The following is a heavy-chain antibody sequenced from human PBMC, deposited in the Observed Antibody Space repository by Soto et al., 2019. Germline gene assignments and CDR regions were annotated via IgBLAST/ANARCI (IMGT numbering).Heavy chain of an antibody. CDR2: LNAANGDT. CDR1: VYTFSSYG. D-gene: IGHD1-26*01. V-gene: IGHV1-3*01. Sequence: ASVKVSCKASVYTFSSYGIDGVRQAPGQRLEWMGWLNAANGDTKCSPKFQGRVTITRDTSAATVYMELSSLRSEDTAVYYCARLYSGRTFDYWGQGTVVTVSS. J-gene: IGHJ4*02. CDR3: ARLYSGRTFDY.